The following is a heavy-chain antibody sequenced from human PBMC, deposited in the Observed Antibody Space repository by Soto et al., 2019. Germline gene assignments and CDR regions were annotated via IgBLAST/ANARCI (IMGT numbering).Heavy chain of an antibody. Sequence: QVQLQQWGAGLLKPSETLSLTCAVYGGSFSGYYWSWIRQPPGKGLEWIGEINHSGSTNYNPSLKSLVTISVDTSKNQVSLKLSSGTAADTAVYYCAVSIAARPDYWGQGTLVTVSS. CDR1: GGSFSGYY. V-gene: IGHV4-34*01. D-gene: IGHD6-6*01. CDR3: AVSIAARPDY. CDR2: INHSGST. J-gene: IGHJ4*02.